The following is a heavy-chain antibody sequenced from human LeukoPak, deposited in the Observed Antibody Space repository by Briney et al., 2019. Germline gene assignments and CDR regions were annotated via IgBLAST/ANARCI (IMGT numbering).Heavy chain of an antibody. D-gene: IGHD5-24*01. CDR1: GFTFSSYG. CDR3: AKDRRDGYNNDFDY. V-gene: IGHV3-30*18. Sequence: GGSLRLSCAASGFTFSSYGMHWVRQAPGKGLEWVAVISYDGSNKYYADSVKGRFTISRDNSKNTLYLQVNSLRAEDTAVYYCAKDRRDGYNNDFDYWGQGTLVTVSS. J-gene: IGHJ4*02. CDR2: ISYDGSNK.